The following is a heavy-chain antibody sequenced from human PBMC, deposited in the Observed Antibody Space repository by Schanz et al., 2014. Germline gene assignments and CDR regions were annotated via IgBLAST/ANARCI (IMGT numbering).Heavy chain of an antibody. CDR1: GFSVSNTY. CDR3: AKIWKAHHLTGRPGWSDGMDV. V-gene: IGHV3-53*01. CDR2: IASGGSHT. J-gene: IGHJ6*02. Sequence: EVQLAESGGGLIQPGGSLRLSCVVSGFSVSNTYMHWVRQPPGKGLEWVSTIASGGSHTFYADSVTGRFTISGDNSKNTLFLQMNSLRVEDTAIYYCAKIWKAHHLTGRPGWSDGMDVWGQGTTV. D-gene: IGHD3-3*01.